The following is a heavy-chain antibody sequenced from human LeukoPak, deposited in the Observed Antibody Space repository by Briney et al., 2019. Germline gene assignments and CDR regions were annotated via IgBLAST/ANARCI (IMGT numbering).Heavy chain of an antibody. CDR2: ISRSGSIT. CDR1: TPTLNTCL. J-gene: IGHJ3*01. CDR3: AIHDYHSNSDAFDV. D-gene: IGHD4-23*01. V-gene: IGHV3-48*03. Sequence: TGGSLSLSCATSTPTLNTCLLTPPRQAPTKAREWVSYISRSGSITYYADSVTGRFTISRDSAKNSLYLQMNSLRAEDTAVYYCAIHDYHSNSDAFDVWGQGTMVTVSS.